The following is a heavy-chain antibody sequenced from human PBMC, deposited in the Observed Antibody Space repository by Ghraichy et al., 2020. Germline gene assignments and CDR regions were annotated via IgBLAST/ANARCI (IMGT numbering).Heavy chain of an antibody. D-gene: IGHD2-21*01. V-gene: IGHV3-11*01. CDR2: ISSSGSAI. CDR1: GFTFSDYY. CDR3: ARDVGDSFYFDY. Sequence: GGSLRLSCTASGFTFSDYYMTWIRQAPGKGLEWISYISSSGSAIYYADSVKGRFTISRDNAKNSLYLQMSSLRADDTAVYYCARDVGDSFYFDYWGQGTLVTVSS. J-gene: IGHJ4*02.